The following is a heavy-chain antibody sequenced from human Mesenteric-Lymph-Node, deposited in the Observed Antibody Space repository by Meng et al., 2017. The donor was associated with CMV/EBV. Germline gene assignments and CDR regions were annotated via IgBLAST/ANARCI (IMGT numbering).Heavy chain of an antibody. V-gene: IGHV3-30*02. J-gene: IGHJ6*02. CDR3: ARVRYDTSGYYARDNYYYGMDV. D-gene: IGHD3-22*01. Sequence: GESLKISCAASGFTFSSYGMHWVRQAPGKGLEWVAFIRYDGSNKYYADSVKGRFTISRDNSKNTLYLQMNSLRVEDTAVYYCARVRYDTSGYYARDNYYYGMDVWGQGTTVTVSS. CDR2: IRYDGSNK. CDR1: GFTFSSYG.